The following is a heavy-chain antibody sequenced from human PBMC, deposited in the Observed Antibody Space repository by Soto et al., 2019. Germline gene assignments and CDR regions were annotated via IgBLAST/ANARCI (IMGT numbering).Heavy chain of an antibody. J-gene: IGHJ5*02. D-gene: IGHD3-10*01. V-gene: IGHV2-5*02. CDR1: GFSLSTSGVG. CDR2: IYWDDDK. CDR3: AHSTYIPGSYFCWFDP. Sequence: QITLKESGPTLVKPTQTLTLTCTFSGFSLSTSGVGVGWIRQPPGKALEWLALIYWDDDKRYSPSLKSRLTSTXXHXKXXVVLTMTNMDPVDTATYDCAHSTYIPGSYFCWFDPWGQGTLVTVSS.